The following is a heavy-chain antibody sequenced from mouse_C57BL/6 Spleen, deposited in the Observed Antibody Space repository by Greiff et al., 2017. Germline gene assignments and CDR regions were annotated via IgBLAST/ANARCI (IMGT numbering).Heavy chain of an antibody. CDR3: AKHDDHGEDYAMDY. CDR2: IWSDGSS. V-gene: IGHV2-6-1*01. D-gene: IGHD2-4*01. J-gene: IGHJ4*01. Sequence: VQLVESGPGLVAPSQSLSITCTVSGFSLTSYGVHWVRQPPVKGLEWLVVIWSDGSSTYNSALKSKLNISKDNSKSQVFLKMNSLQTDDTAVYYCAKHDDHGEDYAMDYWGQGTSVTVSS. CDR1: GFSLTSYG.